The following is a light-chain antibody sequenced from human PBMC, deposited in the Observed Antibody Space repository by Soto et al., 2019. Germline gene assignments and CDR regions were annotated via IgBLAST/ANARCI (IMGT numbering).Light chain of an antibody. CDR2: LDSDGSH. J-gene: IGLJ2*01. Sequence: QLVLTQSPSAPASLGASVKLTCTLSSGHSSYAIAWHQQQPEKGPRYLMKLDSDGSHTKGDAIPDRFSGSSSGAERYLTISSLQSEDEADYYCQTWGTGIHVVFGGGTKVTVL. V-gene: IGLV4-69*01. CDR1: SGHSSYA. CDR3: QTWGTGIHVV.